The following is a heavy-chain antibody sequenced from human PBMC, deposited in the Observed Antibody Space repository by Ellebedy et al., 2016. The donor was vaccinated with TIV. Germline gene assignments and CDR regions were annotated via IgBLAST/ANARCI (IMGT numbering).Heavy chain of an antibody. D-gene: IGHD4-17*01. CDR1: GFTFSSDT. Sequence: PGGSLRLSCAASGFTFSSDTMNWVRQAPGRGLEWVASISSTRLFIFYADSVKGRFAISRDNAKNSLSLKMNSLRAEDTAVYYCAKKVPAPTTVPPNWYFDLWGRGTLVTVSS. CDR3: AKKVPAPTTVPPNWYFDL. V-gene: IGHV3-21*03. CDR2: ISSTRLFI. J-gene: IGHJ2*01.